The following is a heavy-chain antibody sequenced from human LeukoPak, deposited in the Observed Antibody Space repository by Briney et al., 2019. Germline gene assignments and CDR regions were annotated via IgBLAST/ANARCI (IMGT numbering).Heavy chain of an antibody. CDR3: ATGEQYGGGDVFDI. V-gene: IGHV4-59*01. J-gene: IGHJ3*02. CDR1: GASIGSYY. CDR2: VYFSGST. D-gene: IGHD4-23*01. Sequence: TASETLSLTCSVSGASIGSYYWNWIRQPPGKGLEWIGYVYFSGSTNYNPSLKSRVTISVDTSKNHISLKLRSVTAADTALYHCATGEQYGGGDVFDIWGQGTMVSVSS.